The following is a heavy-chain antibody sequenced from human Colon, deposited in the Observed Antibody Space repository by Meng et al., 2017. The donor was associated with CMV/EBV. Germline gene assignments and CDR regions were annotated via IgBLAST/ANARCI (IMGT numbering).Heavy chain of an antibody. CDR3: AKEGVYDFWS. Sequence: GESLKISCAASGFTFSDSAMRWVRQTPTKGLEWVSAISNGGGSTFYADSVKGRFTISRDKAKNTVHLQMNSLRDEDTAIYYCAKEGVYDFWSWGQGTLVTVSS. V-gene: IGHV3-23*01. CDR1: GFTFSDSA. D-gene: IGHD3-3*01. CDR2: ISNGGGST. J-gene: IGHJ4*02.